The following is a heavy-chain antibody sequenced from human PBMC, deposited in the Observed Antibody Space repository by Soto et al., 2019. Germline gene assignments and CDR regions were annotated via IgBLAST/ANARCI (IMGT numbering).Heavy chain of an antibody. CDR3: AANTYYYDSSGYHDY. CDR2: IYHSGST. CDR1: GGSISSGGYS. Sequence: SETLSLTCAVSGGSISSGGYSWSWIRQPPGKGLEWIGYIYHSGSTYYNPSLKSRVTISVDRSKNQFSLKLSSVTAADTAVYYCAANTYYYDSSGYHDYWGQGTLVTVSS. D-gene: IGHD3-22*01. J-gene: IGHJ4*02. V-gene: IGHV4-30-2*01.